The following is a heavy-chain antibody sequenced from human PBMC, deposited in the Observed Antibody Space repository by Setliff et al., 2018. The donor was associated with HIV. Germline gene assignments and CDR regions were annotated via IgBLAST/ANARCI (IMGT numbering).Heavy chain of an antibody. D-gene: IGHD2-2*01. CDR1: GFSLTTSAVG. CDR3: AHSLYCSSSNCSGLLFDY. V-gene: IGHV2-5*02. Sequence: GSGPTLVNPTQTLTLTCAFSGFSLTTSAVGVGWIRQPPGKALEWLALIYWDDDKRYRSSLKSRLTITKDTSKNQVVLTMTNTDPVDTATYYCAHSLYCSSSNCSGLLFDYWGQGTLVTVSS. J-gene: IGHJ4*02. CDR2: IYWDDDK.